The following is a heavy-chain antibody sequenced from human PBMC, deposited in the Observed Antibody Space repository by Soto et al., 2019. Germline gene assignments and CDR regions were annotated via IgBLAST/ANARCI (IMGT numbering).Heavy chain of an antibody. Sequence: QVQLQESGPGLVKPSETLSLTCTVSGGSISSYYWSWIRQPPGKGLEWIGYIYYSGSTNYNPSLNSRVTISVDTSKDQFSLKLSSVTAADTDVYYCARGGPPGGTRRDYYYYYMDVWGKGTTVTVSS. J-gene: IGHJ6*03. V-gene: IGHV4-59*01. CDR1: GGSISSYY. CDR2: IYYSGST. CDR3: ARGGPPGGTRRDYYYYYMDV. D-gene: IGHD1-7*01.